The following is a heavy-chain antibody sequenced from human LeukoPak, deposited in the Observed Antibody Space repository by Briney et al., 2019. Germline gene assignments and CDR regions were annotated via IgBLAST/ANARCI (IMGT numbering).Heavy chain of an antibody. J-gene: IGHJ5*02. D-gene: IGHD3-3*01. V-gene: IGHV1-8*02. CDR2: MNPNSGNT. CDR3: ARGSIRNFLTAYDFWSSNWFDP. Sequence: ASVKVSCKASGGTFSSYAISWVRQATGQGLEWMGWMNPNSGNTGYAQKFQGRVTMTRNTSISTAYMELSSLRSEDTAVYYCARGSIRNFLTAYDFWSSNWFDPWGQGTLVTVSS. CDR1: GGTFSSYA.